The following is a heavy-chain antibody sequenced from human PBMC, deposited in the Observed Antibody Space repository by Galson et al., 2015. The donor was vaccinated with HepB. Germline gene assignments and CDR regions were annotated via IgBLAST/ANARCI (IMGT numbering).Heavy chain of an antibody. CDR1: GFTFSSYG. Sequence: SLRLSCAASGFTFSSYGMHWVRQAPGKGLEWVAVIWYDGSNKYYADSVKGRFTISRDNSKNTLYLQMNSLRAEDTAVYYCARDHQYYDFWSGYSVAFDYWGQGTLVTVSS. V-gene: IGHV3-33*01. CDR3: ARDHQYYDFWSGYSVAFDY. CDR2: IWYDGSNK. J-gene: IGHJ4*02. D-gene: IGHD3-3*01.